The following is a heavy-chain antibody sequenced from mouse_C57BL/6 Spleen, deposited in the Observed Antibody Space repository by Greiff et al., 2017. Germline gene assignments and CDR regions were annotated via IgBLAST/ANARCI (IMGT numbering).Heavy chain of an antibody. J-gene: IGHJ4*01. V-gene: IGHV5-17*01. CDR2: ISSGSSTI. CDR3: ARPAYYDYDVDAMDY. D-gene: IGHD2-4*01. CDR1: GFTFSDYG. Sequence: EVKLMESGGGLVKPGGSLKLSCAASGFTFSDYGMHWVRQAPEKGLEWVAYISSGSSTIYYADTVKGRFTISRDNAKNTLFLQMTSLRSEDTAMYYCARPAYYDYDVDAMDYWGQGTSVTVSS.